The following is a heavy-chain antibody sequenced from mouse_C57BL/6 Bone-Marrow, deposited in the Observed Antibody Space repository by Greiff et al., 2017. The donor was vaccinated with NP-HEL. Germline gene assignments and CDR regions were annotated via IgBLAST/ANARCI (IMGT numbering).Heavy chain of an antibody. J-gene: IGHJ2*01. Sequence: QVQLQQPGAELVKPGASVKLSCKASGYTFTSYWMHWVKQRPGQGLEWIGMIHPTSGSTNYNEKFTSKATLPVDKYSSTAYMQLSSLTSEDSAVYYCARRYYYFDYWGQGTTLTVSS. CDR2: IHPTSGST. V-gene: IGHV1-64*01. CDR3: ARRYYYFDY. D-gene: IGHD2-14*01. CDR1: GYTFTSYW.